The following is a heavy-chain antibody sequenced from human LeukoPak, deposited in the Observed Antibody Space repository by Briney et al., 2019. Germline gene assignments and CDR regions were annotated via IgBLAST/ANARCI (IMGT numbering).Heavy chain of an antibody. CDR3: ARRTSFGSFGY. J-gene: IGHJ4*02. D-gene: IGHD3-16*01. Sequence: SVKVSCKSSGGPFSNYIIIWVRQAPGQGLEWMGGITPMFGTTNYAQKFQGRVTITADKSTNTSYLELSRLRFDDTAVFYCARRTSFGSFGYWGQGTLATVSS. CDR2: ITPMFGTT. V-gene: IGHV1-69*06. CDR1: GGPFSNYI.